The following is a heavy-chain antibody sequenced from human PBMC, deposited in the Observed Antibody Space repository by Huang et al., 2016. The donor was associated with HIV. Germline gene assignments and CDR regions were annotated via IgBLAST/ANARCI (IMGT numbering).Heavy chain of an antibody. CDR1: GYTFTGYY. CDR3: ARVDLGFSSDWSNIYFQH. J-gene: IGHJ1*01. CDR2: INPANGGT. D-gene: IGHD6-19*01. Sequence: QVQLVQSGAEVKVPGASVKVSCKASGYTFTGYYLHWVRQAPGQGLEVMGLINPANGGTDHAQKFQGRVTMTRDTSISTAYMELRRLRPDDTAVYYGARVDLGFSSDWSNIYFQHWGQGTLVTVSS. V-gene: IGHV1-2*02.